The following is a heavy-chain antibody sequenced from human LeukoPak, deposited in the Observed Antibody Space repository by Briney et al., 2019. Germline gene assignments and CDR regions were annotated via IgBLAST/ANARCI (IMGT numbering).Heavy chain of an antibody. D-gene: IGHD2-2*01. CDR2: IYSGGGI. Sequence: PGGSLRLSCAASGLTVSTNHMSWVRQAPGKGLECVSVIYSGGGIYYADSVKGRFTISRDNSKNTLDLQMNSLRAEDTAAYYCARVVRKYRGDYYYYMDVWGKGTTVTVSS. V-gene: IGHV3-53*01. CDR1: GLTVSTNH. J-gene: IGHJ6*03. CDR3: ARVVRKYRGDYYYYMDV.